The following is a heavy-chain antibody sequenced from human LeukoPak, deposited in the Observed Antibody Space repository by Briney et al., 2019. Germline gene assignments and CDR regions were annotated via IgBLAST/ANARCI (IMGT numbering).Heavy chain of an antibody. CDR1: GYTFTSYD. D-gene: IGHD3-10*01. J-gene: IGHJ4*02. Sequence: ASVKVSRKASGYTFTSYDINWVRQATGQGLEWMGWMNPNSGNTGYAQKFQGRVTMTRNTSISTAYMELSSLRSEDTAVYYCARGPTPSFYYGSGSYYSLDYWGQGTLVTVSS. CDR3: ARGPTPSFYYGSGSYYSLDY. CDR2: MNPNSGNT. V-gene: IGHV1-8*01.